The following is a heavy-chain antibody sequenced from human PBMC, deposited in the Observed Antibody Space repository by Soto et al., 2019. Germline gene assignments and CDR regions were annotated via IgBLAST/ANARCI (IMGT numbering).Heavy chain of an antibody. CDR2: ISSSGSTK. CDR1: GFSFRDSY. CDR3: AREGSYNYVWGNNY. D-gene: IGHD3-16*01. J-gene: IGHJ4*02. V-gene: IGHV3-11*01. Sequence: QVQLVESGGGLVKPGGSLRLSCAASGFSFRDSYMSWIRQAPGKGLEWISYISSSGSTKFYAESVKGRFTISRDNAKNSLYRQMNSLRADDTGVYYCAREGSYNYVWGNNYWGQGTLVTVSS.